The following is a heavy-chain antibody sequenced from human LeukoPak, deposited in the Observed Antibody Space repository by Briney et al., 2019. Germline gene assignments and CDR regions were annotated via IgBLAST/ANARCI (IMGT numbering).Heavy chain of an antibody. J-gene: IGHJ4*02. CDR1: GGSISSDY. CDR3: ARSTGRDGHNFGY. CDR2: IYYSGST. Sequence: PSETLSLTCTLSGGSISSDYWSWIRQPPGKGLEWIGYIYYSGSTNYNPSLKSRVTISVDTSKNQFSLKLSSVTAADTAVYYCARSTGRDGHNFGYWGQGALVTVSS. D-gene: IGHD5-24*01. V-gene: IGHV4-59*08.